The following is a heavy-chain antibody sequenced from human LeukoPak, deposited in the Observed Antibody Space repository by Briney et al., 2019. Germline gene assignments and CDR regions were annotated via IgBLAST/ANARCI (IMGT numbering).Heavy chain of an antibody. CDR1: GYTFTSYY. V-gene: IGHV1-46*01. CDR3: ARVLTPYYYYYGMDV. Sequence: GASVKVSCKASGYTFTSYYMHWVRQAPGQGLEWMGIINPSGGSTSYAQKFQGRVTMTRDTSTSTAYMELSRLRSDDTAVYYCARVLTPYYYYYGMDVWGQGTTVTVSS. CDR2: INPSGGST. J-gene: IGHJ6*02.